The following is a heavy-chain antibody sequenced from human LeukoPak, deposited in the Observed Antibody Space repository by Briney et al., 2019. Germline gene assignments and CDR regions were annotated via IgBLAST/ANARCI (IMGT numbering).Heavy chain of an antibody. CDR3: DKASTTGWYGHYFDY. CDR2: ISSDKGNK. V-gene: IGHV3-30*18. Sequence: GRSLRLSCAASGFTSSSYGMNWVRQAPGKGLEWVAIISSDKGNKYYVDSVKGRFTISRDNSKNTLYLQMNSLRADDTAVYYCDKASTTGWYGHYFDYWGQGTPVTVSS. CDR1: GFTSSSYG. D-gene: IGHD6-19*01. J-gene: IGHJ4*02.